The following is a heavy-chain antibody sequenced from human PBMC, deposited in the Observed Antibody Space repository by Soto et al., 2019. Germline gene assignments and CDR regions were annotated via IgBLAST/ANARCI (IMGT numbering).Heavy chain of an antibody. D-gene: IGHD3-10*01. V-gene: IGHV1-8*01. Sequence: QVQLVQSGAELKKPGASVKVSCKASGYTFSNYDMNWVRQASGQGPEWIGWVNPNNGDTGYAQKFKGRVPLTTDISTTTAYMELTSTRSEDTAISYCAKVSSPGSAIDFDYWGQGTLITVSS. CDR1: GYTFSNYD. J-gene: IGHJ4*02. CDR3: AKVSSPGSAIDFDY. CDR2: VNPNNGDT.